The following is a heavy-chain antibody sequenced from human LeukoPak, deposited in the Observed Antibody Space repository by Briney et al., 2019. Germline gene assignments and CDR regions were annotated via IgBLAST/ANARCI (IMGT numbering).Heavy chain of an antibody. CDR3: ARERDGVITFDY. J-gene: IGHJ4*02. D-gene: IGHD4-17*01. CDR2: LYTSGST. Sequence: SETLSLTCTVSGGSISSGSYYWSWIRQPAGKGLEWIGRLYTSGSTNYNPSLKSRVTISLDTSKNQFSLKLSSVTAADTAVYYCARERDGVITFDYWGQGTLVTVSS. V-gene: IGHV4-61*02. CDR1: GGSISSGSYY.